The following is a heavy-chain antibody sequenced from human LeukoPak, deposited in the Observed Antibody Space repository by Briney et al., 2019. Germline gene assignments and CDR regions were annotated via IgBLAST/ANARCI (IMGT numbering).Heavy chain of an antibody. CDR2: IYSGGST. CDR1: GFTVSSNY. CDR3: AREGRRGYCSGGSCRYYYGMDV. J-gene: IGHJ6*04. D-gene: IGHD2-15*01. V-gene: IGHV3-53*01. Sequence: GGSLRLSCAASGFTVSSNYMSWVRQAPGKGLEWVSVIYSGGSTYCADSVKGRFTISRDNSKNTLYLQMNSLRAEDTAVYYCAREGRRGYCSGGSCRYYYGMDVWGKGTTVTVSS.